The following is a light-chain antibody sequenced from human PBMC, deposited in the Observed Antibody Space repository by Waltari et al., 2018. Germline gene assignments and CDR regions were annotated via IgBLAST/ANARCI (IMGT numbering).Light chain of an antibody. CDR2: WAS. CDR1: QSVLHSSNNKNY. CDR3: QQYYSSPRT. J-gene: IGKJ1*01. V-gene: IGKV4-1*01. Sequence: DIVMTQSPDYLAVSLGERAAINCKSRQSVLHSSNNKNYLAWFQQKPGQPPKLLIYWASTRESGIPDRFSGSGSGTDFTLTISSLQAEDVAVYYCQQYYSSPRTFGQGTKVEIK.